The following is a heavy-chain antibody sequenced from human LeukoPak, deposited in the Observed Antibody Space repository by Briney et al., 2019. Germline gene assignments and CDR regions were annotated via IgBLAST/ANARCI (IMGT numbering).Heavy chain of an antibody. D-gene: IGHD3-3*01. CDR2: IKQDGSEK. CDR3: ARDSDITIFGVVIGFYFDF. V-gene: IGHV3-7*01. CDR1: GFTFSNFW. J-gene: IGHJ4*02. Sequence: GGSLRLSCAASGFTFSNFWMSWVRQAPGKGLEWVANIKQDGSEKYYVDSVKGRFTISRDNAKNSLFLQMNSLRAEDTAVYYCARDSDITIFGVVIGFYFDFWGQGTLVTVSS.